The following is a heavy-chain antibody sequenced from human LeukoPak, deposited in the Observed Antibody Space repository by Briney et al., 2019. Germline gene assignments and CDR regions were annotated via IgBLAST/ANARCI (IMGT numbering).Heavy chain of an antibody. Sequence: SVKVSCKASGGTFSSYANSWVQQAPGQGLEWMGRIIPILGIANYAQKFQGRVTITADKSTSTAYMELSSLRSEDTAVYYCARAQDIVATDYWGQGTLVTVSS. D-gene: IGHD5-12*01. CDR1: GGTFSSYA. J-gene: IGHJ4*02. CDR2: IIPILGIA. CDR3: ARAQDIVATDY. V-gene: IGHV1-69*04.